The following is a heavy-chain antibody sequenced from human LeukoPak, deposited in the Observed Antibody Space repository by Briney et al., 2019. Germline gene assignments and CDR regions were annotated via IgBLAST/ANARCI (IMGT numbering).Heavy chain of an antibody. CDR1: GGSISSYY. CDR2: IIHSGST. D-gene: IGHD3-10*01. Sequence: PSETLSLTCTVSGGSISSYYWSWIRQPPGKGLEWIGEIIHSGSTNYTPSLKSRVTISVDTSKNQFSLKLSSVTAADTAVYYCARGAVPTRLLWFGEDGYWFDPWGQGTLVTVSS. J-gene: IGHJ5*02. V-gene: IGHV4-34*01. CDR3: ARGAVPTRLLWFGEDGYWFDP.